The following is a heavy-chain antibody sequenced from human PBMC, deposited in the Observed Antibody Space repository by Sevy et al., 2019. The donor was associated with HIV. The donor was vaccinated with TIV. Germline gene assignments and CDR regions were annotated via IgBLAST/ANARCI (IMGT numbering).Heavy chain of an antibody. Sequence: ASVKVSCKASGYTFTGYYMHWVRQAPGQGLEWMGWINPNSGGTNYAQTFQGRVTMTRDTSISTAYIELSRLRSDDTAVYYCASSDYGDYVVDYWGQGTLVTVSS. J-gene: IGHJ4*02. CDR1: GYTFTGYY. CDR2: INPNSGGT. D-gene: IGHD4-17*01. V-gene: IGHV1-2*02. CDR3: ASSDYGDYVVDY.